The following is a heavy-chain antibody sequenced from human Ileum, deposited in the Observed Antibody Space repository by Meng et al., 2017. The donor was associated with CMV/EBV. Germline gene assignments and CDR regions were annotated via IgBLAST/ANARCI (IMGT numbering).Heavy chain of an antibody. D-gene: IGHD2-2*01. J-gene: IGHJ6*02. CDR1: GFTFSSYS. Sequence: GSLRLSCAASGFTFSSYSMNWVRQAPGKGLEWVSSISSSSSYIYYADSVKGRFTISRDNAKNSLYLQMNSLRAEDTAVYYCASPRVPAAIYYYYGMDVWGQGTTVTVSS. CDR2: ISSSSSYI. CDR3: ASPRVPAAIYYYYGMDV. V-gene: IGHV3-21*01.